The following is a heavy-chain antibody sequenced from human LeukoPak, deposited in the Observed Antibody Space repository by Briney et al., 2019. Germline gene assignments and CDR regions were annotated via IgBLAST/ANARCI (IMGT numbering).Heavy chain of an antibody. D-gene: IGHD1-7*01. V-gene: IGHV1-69*13. J-gene: IGHJ4*02. CDR3: ARVGTTTGYYFDY. Sequence: ALVKVSCKASGGTFSSYTISWVRQAPGQGLEWMGGIIPIFGTANYAQKFQGRVTITADESTSTAYMELSSLRSEDTAVYYCARVGTTTGYYFDYWGQGTLVTVSS. CDR2: IIPIFGTA. CDR1: GGTFSSYT.